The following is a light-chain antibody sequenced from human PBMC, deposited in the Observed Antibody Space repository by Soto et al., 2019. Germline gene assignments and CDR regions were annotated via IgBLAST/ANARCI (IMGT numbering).Light chain of an antibody. V-gene: IGKV1-6*01. CDR1: QGIRRD. J-gene: IGKJ1*01. CDR2: SAS. Sequence: AIQMTQSPSSLSASVGDTVTITCRASQGIRRDLSWYQQKPGEAPKLLIYSASDLQGAVPSRFRGSGSGTDFTLTISSLQPEDFATYDCLQDFNCPRTFGQGTKVEV. CDR3: LQDFNCPRT.